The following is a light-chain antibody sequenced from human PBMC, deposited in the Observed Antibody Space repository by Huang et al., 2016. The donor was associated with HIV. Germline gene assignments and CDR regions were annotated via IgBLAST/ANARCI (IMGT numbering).Light chain of an antibody. CDR2: EIS. J-gene: IGKJ5*01. V-gene: IGKV2D-29*01. CDR1: QSLLHSDGKTY. CDR3: IQSVQLPLT. Sequence: DIVMTQTPLSLSVTPGQPASISCISSQSLLHSDGKTYLYWYVQKTGQPPQLLMYEISRRFSGVPERFSGSGSGARFTLKISRVEPEYVGIYYCIQSVQLPLTFGQGTRLEI.